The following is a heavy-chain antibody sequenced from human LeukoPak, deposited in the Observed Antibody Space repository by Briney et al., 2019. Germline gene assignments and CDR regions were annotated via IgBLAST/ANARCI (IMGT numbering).Heavy chain of an antibody. CDR1: GGSISYYY. V-gene: IGHV4-59*12. D-gene: IGHD3-10*01. J-gene: IGHJ6*02. CDR2: IYYSGST. Sequence: SETLSLTCTVSGGSISYYYWSWIRQPPGKGLEWIGYIYYSGSTNYNPSLKSRVTISVDTSKNQFSLKLSSVTAADTAVYYCARGYYYGSGSYYKMDYYYGMDVWGQGTTVTVSS. CDR3: ARGYYYGSGSYYKMDYYYGMDV.